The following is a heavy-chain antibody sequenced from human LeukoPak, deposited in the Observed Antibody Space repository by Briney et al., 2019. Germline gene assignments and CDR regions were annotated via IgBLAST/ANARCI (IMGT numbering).Heavy chain of an antibody. CDR3: ASAITMVRGVIIDDY. D-gene: IGHD3-10*01. Sequence: ASVKVSCKVSGYTLTELSMHWVRQAPGKGLEWMGGFDPEDGETIYAQKFQGRVTMTEGTSTDTAYMDLSSLRSEDTAVYYCASAITMVRGVIIDDYWGQGTLVTVSS. CDR2: FDPEDGET. V-gene: IGHV1-24*01. CDR1: GYTLTELS. J-gene: IGHJ4*02.